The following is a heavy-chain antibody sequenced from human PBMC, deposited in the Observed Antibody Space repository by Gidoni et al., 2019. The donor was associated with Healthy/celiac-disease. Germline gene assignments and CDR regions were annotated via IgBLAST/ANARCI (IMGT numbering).Heavy chain of an antibody. CDR3: AVAYCGGDCYSRPEDAFDI. CDR1: GFTFSDHY. CDR2: TRNKANSYTT. J-gene: IGHJ3*02. V-gene: IGHV3-72*01. D-gene: IGHD2-21*02. Sequence: EVQLVESGGGLVQPGGSLRLSCAASGFTFSDHYMDWVRQAPGKGLEWVGRTRNKANSYTTEYAASVKGRFTISRDDSKNSLYLQMNSLKTEDTAVYYCAVAYCGGDCYSRPEDAFDIWGQGTMVTVSS.